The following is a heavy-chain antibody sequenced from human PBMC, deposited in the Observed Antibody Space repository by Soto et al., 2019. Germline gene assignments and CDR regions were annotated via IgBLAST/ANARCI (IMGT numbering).Heavy chain of an antibody. D-gene: IGHD3-3*01. CDR3: AREPRNPHLEWLP. J-gene: IGHJ3*01. CDR2: INPSGGST. V-gene: IGHV1-46*01. CDR1: AYTFTSYY. Sequence: ASVKVSCKACAYTFTSYYMHWVRQAPGQGLEWMGIINPSGGSTSYAQKFQGRVTMTRDTSTSTVYMELSSLRSEDTAVYYCAREPRNPHLEWLPWGQGTMVTV.